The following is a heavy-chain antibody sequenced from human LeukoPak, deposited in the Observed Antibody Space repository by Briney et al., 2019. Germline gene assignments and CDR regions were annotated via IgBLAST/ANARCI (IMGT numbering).Heavy chain of an antibody. CDR2: ISSSGSTR. CDR3: ARDGSGWYDY. J-gene: IGHJ4*02. D-gene: IGHD6-19*01. CDR1: GFTFSSYE. V-gene: IGHV3-48*03. Sequence: GGSLRLSCAASGFTFSSYEMNWVRQASGKGLEWVSYISSSGSTRYYADSVKGRFTISRDNAKNSLYLQMNSLRAEDTGVYYCARDGSGWYDYWGQGILVTVSS.